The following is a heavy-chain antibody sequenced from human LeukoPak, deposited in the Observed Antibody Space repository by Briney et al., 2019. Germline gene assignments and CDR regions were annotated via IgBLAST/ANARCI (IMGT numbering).Heavy chain of an antibody. CDR1: GFTSSDYY. J-gene: IGHJ6*03. Sequence: PGGSLRLSCAASGFTSSDYYMSWIRQAPGKGLEWVSYISSSGSTIYYADSVKGRLTISRDNAKNSLYLQMNSLRAEDTAVYYCARVAHGTSYYYYYYMDVWGKGTTVTVSS. D-gene: IGHD3/OR15-3a*01. CDR3: ARVAHGTSYYYYYYMDV. CDR2: ISSSGSTI. V-gene: IGHV3-11*04.